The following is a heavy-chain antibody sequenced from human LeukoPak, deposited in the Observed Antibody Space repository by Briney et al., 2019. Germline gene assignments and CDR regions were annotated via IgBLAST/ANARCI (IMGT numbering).Heavy chain of an antibody. CDR2: IYYSGST. J-gene: IGHJ4*02. CDR3: ARDRYGDYGEDY. Sequence: SETLSLTCTVSGGSISSYYWSWIRQPPGKGLEWIGYIYYSGSTNYNPSLKSRVTILVDTSKNQFSLKLSSVTAADTAVYYCARDRYGDYGEDYWGQGTLVTVSS. D-gene: IGHD4-17*01. CDR1: GGSISSYY. V-gene: IGHV4-59*01.